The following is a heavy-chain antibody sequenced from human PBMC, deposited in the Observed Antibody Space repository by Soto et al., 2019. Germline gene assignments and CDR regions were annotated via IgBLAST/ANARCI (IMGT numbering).Heavy chain of an antibody. V-gene: IGHV1-3*01. CDR2: INAGNGNT. CDR3: ARDLVYYYFDY. J-gene: IGHJ4*02. CDR1: GYTFTSYA. D-gene: IGHD2-8*01. Sequence: ASVKVSCKPSGYTFTSYAVHWVRQAPGQRLEWMGWINAGNGNTKYSQRFQGRVTITWDTSASTAYMELSSLRSEDTAVYYCARDLVYYYFDYWGQGTLVTVSS.